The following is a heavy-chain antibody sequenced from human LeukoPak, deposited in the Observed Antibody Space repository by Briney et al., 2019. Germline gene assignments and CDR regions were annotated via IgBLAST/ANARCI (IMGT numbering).Heavy chain of an antibody. CDR2: IAPHSGDT. CDR3: AREYYGRVLDP. V-gene: IGHV1-2*02. J-gene: IGHJ5*02. D-gene: IGHD2-21*01. Sequence: ASVKVSCKASGYTFTGYYMHWVRQAPGQGLEWMGWIAPHSGDTNYAQNFQGRVTMTRDTSISTAYMELSRLRSDDTAVYYCAREYYGRVLDPWGQGTLVTVSS. CDR1: GYTFTGYY.